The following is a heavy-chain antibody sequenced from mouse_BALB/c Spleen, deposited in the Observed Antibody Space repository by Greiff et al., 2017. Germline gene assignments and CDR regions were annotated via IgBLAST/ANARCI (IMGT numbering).Heavy chain of an antibody. Sequence: EVKLVESGPSLVKPSQTLSLTCSVTGDSITSGYWNWIRKFPGNKLEYMGYISYSGSTYYNPSLKSRISITRDTSKNQYYLQLNSVTTEDTATYYCARRGANGNYFDYWGQGTTLTVSS. CDR2: ISYSGST. CDR3: ARRGANGNYFDY. D-gene: IGHD2-1*01. V-gene: IGHV3-8*02. J-gene: IGHJ2*01. CDR1: GDSITSGY.